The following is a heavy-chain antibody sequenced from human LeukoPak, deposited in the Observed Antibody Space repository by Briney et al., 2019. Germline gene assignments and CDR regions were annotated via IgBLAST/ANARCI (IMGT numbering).Heavy chain of an antibody. V-gene: IGHV3-66*01. CDR3: ARGRPHGNDY. D-gene: IGHD4-23*01. Sequence: GGSLRLSCAASGFTVSAYAMAWVRQAPGKGLEWVSTIYDDNTYYADSVKGRFSISRDNAKNTLYLQMNSLRVEDTAVYYCARGRPHGNDYWGQGTLVTVSS. CDR2: IYDDNT. CDR1: GFTVSAYA. J-gene: IGHJ4*02.